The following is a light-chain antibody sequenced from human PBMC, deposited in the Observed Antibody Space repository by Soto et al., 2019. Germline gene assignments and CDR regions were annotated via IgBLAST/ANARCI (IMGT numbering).Light chain of an antibody. CDR2: GAS. CDR3: QQYGSSPALT. J-gene: IGKJ1*01. V-gene: IGKV3-20*01. CDR1: QSVSSSY. Sequence: EIVLTQSPGTLSLSPGERATLSCRASQSVSSSYLAWYQQKPGQAPRLLIYGASSRATGIPDRFGGSGSGTDFTLTISRLEPEDFAVYYGQQYGSSPALTFGKGTKVDI.